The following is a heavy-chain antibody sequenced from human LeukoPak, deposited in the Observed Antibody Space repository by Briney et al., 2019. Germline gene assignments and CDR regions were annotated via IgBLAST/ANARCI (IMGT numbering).Heavy chain of an antibody. CDR2: IYYSGST. D-gene: IGHD6-19*01. V-gene: IGHV4-39*01. Sequence: ETLSLTCTVSGGSISSSSYYWGWIRQPPGKGLEWIGGIYYSGSTYYNPSLKSRVTISVDTSKNQFSLKLSSVTAADTAVYYCARLGWLAELDYWGQGTLVTVSS. CDR1: GGSISSSSYY. CDR3: ARLGWLAELDY. J-gene: IGHJ4*02.